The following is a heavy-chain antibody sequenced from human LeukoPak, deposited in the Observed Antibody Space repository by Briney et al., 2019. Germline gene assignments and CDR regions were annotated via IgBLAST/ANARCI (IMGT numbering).Heavy chain of an antibody. CDR3: ASRHCSGGDCYFAGADPFDH. Sequence: GGSLRLSCGASGFTVSSTYMSWVRQAPGKGLEWVSVIYKDGKIYYIDSVKGRFTISRDTSKDTLYLQMNSLRVKDTAVYYCASRHCSGGDCYFAGADPFDHWGQGTLVTVSS. D-gene: IGHD2-21*01. CDR1: GFTVSSTY. J-gene: IGHJ4*02. CDR2: IYKDGKI. V-gene: IGHV3-53*01.